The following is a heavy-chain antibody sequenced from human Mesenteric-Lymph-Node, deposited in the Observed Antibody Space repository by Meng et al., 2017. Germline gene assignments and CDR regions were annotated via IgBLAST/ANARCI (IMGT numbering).Heavy chain of an antibody. CDR3: ARTSYGSPFDY. CDR1: GFTFRSYA. J-gene: IGHJ4*02. CDR2: ISYDGSNK. D-gene: IGHD3-10*01. V-gene: IGHV3-30*04. Sequence: GQLVWPGGGVVQPGGSLRLSCAASGFTFRSYAMHWVRQAPGKGLEWVAVISYDGSNKYYADSVKGRFTISRDNSKNTLYLQMNSLRAEDTAVYYCARTSYGSPFDYWGQGTLVTVSS.